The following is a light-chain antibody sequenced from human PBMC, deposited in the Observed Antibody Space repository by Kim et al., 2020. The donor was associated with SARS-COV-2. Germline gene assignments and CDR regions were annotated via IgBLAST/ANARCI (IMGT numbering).Light chain of an antibody. J-gene: IGLJ1*01. CDR2: GKN. CDR1: SLRSSY. V-gene: IGLV3-19*01. Sequence: SSELTQDPAVSVALGQTVRITCQGDSLRSSYASCYQQKPGQAPVLVIYGKNNRPSGIPNRFSGSSSGNTASLTITGAQAEDESDYYCNSRDSRGNHYVFG. CDR3: NSRDSRGNHYV.